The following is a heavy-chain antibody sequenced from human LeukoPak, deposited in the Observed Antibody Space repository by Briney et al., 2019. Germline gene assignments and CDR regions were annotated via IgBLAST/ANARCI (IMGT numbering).Heavy chain of an antibody. Sequence: PSQTLSLTCTVSGGSISSGDYYWSWIRQPPGKGLEWIGYIYYSGSTYYNPSLKSRVTISADTSKNQFSLKLSSVTAADTAVYYCARGGDNDEFDYWGQGTLVTVSS. CDR1: GGSISSGDYY. CDR2: IYYSGST. CDR3: ARGGDNDEFDY. J-gene: IGHJ4*02. D-gene: IGHD5-24*01. V-gene: IGHV4-30-4*01.